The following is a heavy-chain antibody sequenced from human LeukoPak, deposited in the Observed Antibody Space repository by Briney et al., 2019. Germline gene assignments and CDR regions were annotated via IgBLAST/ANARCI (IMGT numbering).Heavy chain of an antibody. CDR2: IRYDGSNK. CDR1: GFTFSSYG. Sequence: GGSLRLSWAASGFTFSSYGMHWVRQAPGKGLEWVAFIRYDGSNKYYADSVKGRFTISRDNSKNTLYLQMNSLRAEDTAVYYCAKVLPYDSSNWFDPWGQGTLVTVSS. CDR3: AKVLPYDSSNWFDP. J-gene: IGHJ5*02. V-gene: IGHV3-30*02. D-gene: IGHD3-3*01.